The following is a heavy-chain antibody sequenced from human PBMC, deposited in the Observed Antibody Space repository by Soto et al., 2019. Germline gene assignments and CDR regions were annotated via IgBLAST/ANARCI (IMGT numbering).Heavy chain of an antibody. CDR3: ARDRDSSGWYALDY. CDR2: IWYDGSNK. Sequence: GGSLRLSCAASGFTFSSYGMHWVRQAPGKGLEWVAVIWYDGSNKYYADSVKGRFTISRDNSKNTLYLQMNSLRAEDTAVYYCARDRDSSGWYALDYWGQGTLVTVSS. V-gene: IGHV3-33*01. J-gene: IGHJ4*02. CDR1: GFTFSSYG. D-gene: IGHD6-19*01.